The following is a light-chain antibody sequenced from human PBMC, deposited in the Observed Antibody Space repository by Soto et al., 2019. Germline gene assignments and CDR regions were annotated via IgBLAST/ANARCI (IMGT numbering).Light chain of an antibody. V-gene: IGLV2-14*03. CDR3: SSYTSTISRV. J-gene: IGLJ2*01. Sequence: QSALTQPASVSGSPGQSITISCTGTSSDVGGYRYVSWYQQHPRKAPKLIIYDVANRPSGVSNRFSGSKSGNTASLTISGLQAEDEADYYCSSYTSTISRVFGGGTKVTVL. CDR2: DVA. CDR1: SSDVGGYRY.